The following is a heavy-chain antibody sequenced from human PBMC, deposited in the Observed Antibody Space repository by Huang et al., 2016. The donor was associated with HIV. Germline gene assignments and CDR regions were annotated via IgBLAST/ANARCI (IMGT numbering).Heavy chain of an antibody. CDR1: GFTLTPFS. Sequence: EVQPVESGGGLVKPGGSLRLSCAASGFTLTPFSMNWVRPAPGRGLQWVASIKGPGTHIDYADSVEGRFTISRDNTRNSLYLQLNSLRAEDTAVYYCVRIGYGENSYGSGYFDPWGQGTLVAVSS. CDR3: VRIGYGENSYGSGYFDP. V-gene: IGHV3-21*01. D-gene: IGHD4-17*01. J-gene: IGHJ5*02. CDR2: IKGPGTHI.